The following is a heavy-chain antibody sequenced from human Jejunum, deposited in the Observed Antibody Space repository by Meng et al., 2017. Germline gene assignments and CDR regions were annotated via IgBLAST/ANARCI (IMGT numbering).Heavy chain of an antibody. V-gene: IGHV4-4*07. D-gene: IGHD3-10*01. Sequence: SETLSLTCTVSGGSISNYYWNWIRQPAGKGLEWIGRIHASGITDYNPSLKSRITMSVDTSKNQVSLNLKSVTAADTAVYYCARGKTLVRGIIYDYWGQGTLVTVSS. CDR2: IHASGIT. J-gene: IGHJ4*02. CDR3: ARGKTLVRGIIYDY. CDR1: GGSISNYY.